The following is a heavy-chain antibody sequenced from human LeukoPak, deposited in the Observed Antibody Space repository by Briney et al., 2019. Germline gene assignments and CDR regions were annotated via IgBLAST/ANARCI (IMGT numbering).Heavy chain of an antibody. V-gene: IGHV3-9*03. Sequence: GGSLRLSCAASGFTFDDYAMHWVRRTPGKGLEWVSGISWNGGSIGYADSVKGRFTISRDNAKNSLYLQMNSLRVEDMAFYYCAKGALTMIIGGFEHWGQGTLVTVSS. D-gene: IGHD3-22*01. CDR3: AKGALTMIIGGFEH. CDR1: GFTFDDYA. CDR2: ISWNGGSI. J-gene: IGHJ4*02.